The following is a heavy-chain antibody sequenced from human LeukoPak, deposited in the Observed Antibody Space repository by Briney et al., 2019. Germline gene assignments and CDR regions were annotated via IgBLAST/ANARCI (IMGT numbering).Heavy chain of an antibody. D-gene: IGHD5-18*01. V-gene: IGHV3-11*04. CDR3: ARLYGGYSFDAFDI. Sequence: GGFLRLSCKASGFSFSDYYMRRIRQAPGKGLQWLSYLSGCGRTIYYADSVKGSCTIYRHNASNSLYLQMNSLRAEDTAVDYCARLYGGYSFDAFDIWGQGTMVTASS. CDR2: LSGCGRTI. J-gene: IGHJ3*02. CDR1: GFSFSDYY.